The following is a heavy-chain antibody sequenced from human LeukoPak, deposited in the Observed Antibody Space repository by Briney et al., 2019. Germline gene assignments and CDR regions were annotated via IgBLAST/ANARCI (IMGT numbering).Heavy chain of an antibody. CDR3: AKIYSEDYGDDAFDI. CDR2: ISSSSSYI. CDR1: GFTFSSYS. V-gene: IGHV3-21*01. J-gene: IGHJ3*02. D-gene: IGHD4-17*01. Sequence: GGSLRHSCAASGFTFSSYSMNWVRQAPGKGLEWVSSISSSSSYIYYADSVKGRFTVSRDNAKNSLYLQMNSLRAEDTAVYYCAKIYSEDYGDDAFDIWGQGTMVTVSS.